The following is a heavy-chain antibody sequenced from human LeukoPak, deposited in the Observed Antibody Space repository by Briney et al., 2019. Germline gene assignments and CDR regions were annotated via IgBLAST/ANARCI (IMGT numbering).Heavy chain of an antibody. D-gene: IGHD4-23*01. V-gene: IGHV4-61*02. J-gene: IGHJ4*02. CDR3: ASSTMVVTPLSDHIDY. CDR1: GGSISSGSYY. CDR2: IYTSGST. Sequence: HSQTLSLTCTVSGGSISSGSYYWSWIRQPAGKGLEWIRRIYTSGSTNYNPSLKSRVTRSVVTSKNQFSLKLSSVTAADTAVYYCASSTMVVTPLSDHIDYWGQGTLVTVSS.